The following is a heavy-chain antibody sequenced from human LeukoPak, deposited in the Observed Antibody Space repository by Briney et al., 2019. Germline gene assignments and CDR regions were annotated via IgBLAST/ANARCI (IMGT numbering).Heavy chain of an antibody. CDR3: ASTVVRKRPFDP. Sequence: SETLSLTCTVPGGSISSSSYYWGWIRQPPGKGLEWIGSIYYSGSTYYNPSLKSRVTISVDTSKNQFSLKLSSVTAADTAVYYCASTVVRKRPFDPWGQGTLVTVSS. V-gene: IGHV4-39*07. CDR1: GGSISSSSYY. CDR2: IYYSGST. D-gene: IGHD4-23*01. J-gene: IGHJ5*02.